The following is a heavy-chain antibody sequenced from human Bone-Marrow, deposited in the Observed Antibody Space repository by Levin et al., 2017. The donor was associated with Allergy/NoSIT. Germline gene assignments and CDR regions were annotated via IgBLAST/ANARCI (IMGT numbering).Heavy chain of an antibody. CDR3: ARAVPAAIHYYYYYGMDV. CDR2: IYPGDSDT. V-gene: IGHV5-51*01. J-gene: IGHJ6*02. CDR1: GYSFTSYW. Sequence: PGESLKISCKGSGYSFTSYWIGWVRQMPGKGLEWMGIIYPGDSDTRYSPSFQGQVTISADKSISTAYLQWSSLKASDTAMYYCARAVPAAIHYYYYYGMDVWGQGTTVTVSS. D-gene: IGHD2-2*01.